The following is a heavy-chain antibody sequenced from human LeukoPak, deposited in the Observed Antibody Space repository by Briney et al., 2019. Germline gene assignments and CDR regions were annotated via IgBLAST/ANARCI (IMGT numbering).Heavy chain of an antibody. CDR3: ARDSTRGAFDY. J-gene: IGHJ4*02. V-gene: IGHV3-66*01. CDR1: GFTVSSNY. CDR2: IYSGGST. D-gene: IGHD1-26*01. Sequence: GGSLRLSCAASGFTVSSNYMSWVRQAPGKGLEWVSVIYSGGSTYYADSVKGRFTISRDDSKNTLYLQMNSLRAEDTAVYYCARDSTRGAFDYWGQGTLVTVSS.